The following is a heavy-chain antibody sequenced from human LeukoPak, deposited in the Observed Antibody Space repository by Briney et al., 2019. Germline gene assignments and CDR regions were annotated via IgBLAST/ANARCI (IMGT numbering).Heavy chain of an antibody. Sequence: ASVNVSCKASGYTFTGYYMHWVRQAPGQGLEWMGWINPNSGGTNYAQKFQGWVTMTRDTSTSTAYMELSRLRSDDTAVYYCARDLGDDRFDPWGQGTLVTVSS. CDR1: GYTFTGYY. V-gene: IGHV1-2*04. CDR2: INPNSGGT. D-gene: IGHD3-16*01. J-gene: IGHJ5*02. CDR3: ARDLGDDRFDP.